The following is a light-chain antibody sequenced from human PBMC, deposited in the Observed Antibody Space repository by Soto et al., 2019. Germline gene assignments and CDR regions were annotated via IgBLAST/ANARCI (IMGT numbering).Light chain of an antibody. CDR3: RQANSFPIT. J-gene: IGKJ5*01. V-gene: IGKV1-12*01. CDR1: QDVGKW. Sequence: DIQMTQSPPSVSASVGDRVTITCRASQDVGKWLAWYQQKSGKAPTLLFHGASNLQSGVPPRYSGSGYGTDFTLTISSLQPEDFATYYCRQANSFPITFGQGTRLEIK. CDR2: GAS.